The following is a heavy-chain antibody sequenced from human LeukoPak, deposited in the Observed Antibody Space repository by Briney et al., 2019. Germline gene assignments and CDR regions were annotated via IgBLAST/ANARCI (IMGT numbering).Heavy chain of an antibody. CDR1: GFTFDDYA. Sequence: PGRSLRLSCAASGFTFDDYAMHWVRQAPGKGLEWVSGISSNSENIVYADSVRGRFTISRDDAQNSLFLQMNSLRAEDTAVYYCAKFIAAPFYFDYWGQGTLVTVSS. J-gene: IGHJ4*02. CDR3: AKFIAAPFYFDY. D-gene: IGHD6-13*01. V-gene: IGHV3-9*01. CDR2: ISSNSENI.